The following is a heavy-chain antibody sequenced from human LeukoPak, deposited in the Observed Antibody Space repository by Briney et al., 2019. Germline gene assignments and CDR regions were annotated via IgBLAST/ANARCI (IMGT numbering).Heavy chain of an antibody. J-gene: IGHJ5*02. CDR1: GYTFTGYY. CDR3: AREQNLLLWFVPGNNWFDP. D-gene: IGHD3-10*01. CDR2: INPNSGGT. Sequence: RASVKVSCKASGYTFTGYYMHWVRQAPGQGLEWMGWINPNSGGTNYAQKFQGRVAMTRDTSISTAYMELSRLRSDDTAVYYCAREQNLLLWFVPGNNWFDPWGQGTLVTVSS. V-gene: IGHV1-2*02.